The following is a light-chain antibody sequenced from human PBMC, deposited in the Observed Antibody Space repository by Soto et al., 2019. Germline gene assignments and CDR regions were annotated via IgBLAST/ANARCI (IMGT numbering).Light chain of an antibody. J-gene: IGLJ2*01. Sequence: QSALTQPASVSGSPGQSITISRTGTSSDVGGYNYVSRYQQHPGKAPKLMIYDVSNRPSGVSNRFSGSKSGNTASLTSSGLQAVDEADYYCSSYTSSRTLYVVFGGGTKLTAL. CDR1: SSDVGGYNY. CDR2: DVS. V-gene: IGLV2-14*01. CDR3: SSYTSSRTLYVV.